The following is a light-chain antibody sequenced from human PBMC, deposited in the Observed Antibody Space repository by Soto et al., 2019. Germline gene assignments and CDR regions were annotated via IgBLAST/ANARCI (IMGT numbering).Light chain of an antibody. V-gene: IGKV3-11*01. CDR2: DAS. J-gene: IGKJ5*01. CDR3: QQRSNWPPIT. Sequence: EIVLTQSPCTLSLTPGERATLSCRASQSISSYLAWYQQKPGQAPRLLIYDASNRATGIPARSSGSGSGTDFTLTISSLEPEDFAVYYCQQRSNWPPITFGQGTRLEIK. CDR1: QSISSY.